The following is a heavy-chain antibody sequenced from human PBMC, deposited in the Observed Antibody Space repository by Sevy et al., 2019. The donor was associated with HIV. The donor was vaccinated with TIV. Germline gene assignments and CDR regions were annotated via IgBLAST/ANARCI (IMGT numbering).Heavy chain of an antibody. Sequence: SETLSLTCTVSGGSISSSSYYWGWIRQPPGKGLEWIGSIYYSGSTYYNPSLKSRVTISVDTSKNQFSLKLSPVTAADTAVYYCARHLGLRRYFDYWGQGTLVTVSS. CDR2: IYYSGST. V-gene: IGHV4-39*01. CDR1: GGSISSSSYY. J-gene: IGHJ4*02. D-gene: IGHD5-12*01. CDR3: ARHLGLRRYFDY.